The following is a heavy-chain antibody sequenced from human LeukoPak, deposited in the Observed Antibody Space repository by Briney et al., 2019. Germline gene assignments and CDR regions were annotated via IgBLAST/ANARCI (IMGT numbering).Heavy chain of an antibody. CDR2: ISNFGSTI. V-gene: IGHV3-48*04. J-gene: IGHJ4*02. CDR3: ARDTSRGFQYYFDY. Sequence: GRSLRLSCAASGFTFSSYGMHWVRQAPGKGLEWVSYISNFGSTIYYADSVNGRFTISRDNAKKSLYLQMNSLRVEDTAVYYCARDTSRGFQYYFDYWGQGTLVTVSS. CDR1: GFTFSSYG.